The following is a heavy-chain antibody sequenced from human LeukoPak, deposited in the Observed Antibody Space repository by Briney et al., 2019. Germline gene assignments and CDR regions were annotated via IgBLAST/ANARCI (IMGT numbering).Heavy chain of an antibody. V-gene: IGHV3-23*01. Sequence: PGASLRLSCVGSGFTFSNYAMSWVRQAPGKGLEWVSSISGSGGATYYADSVKGRFTISRDNSRNTLYLQMNSLRGEDTAVYYCAKDCSFWGQGTLVTVSS. CDR2: ISGSGGAT. CDR1: GFTFSNYA. D-gene: IGHD2-15*01. J-gene: IGHJ4*02. CDR3: AKDCSF.